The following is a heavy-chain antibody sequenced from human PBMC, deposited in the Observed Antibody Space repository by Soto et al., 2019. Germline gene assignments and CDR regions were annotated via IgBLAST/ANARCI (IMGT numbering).Heavy chain of an antibody. CDR1: GYTFTSYY. J-gene: IGHJ4*02. Sequence: ASVKVSCKASGYTFTSYYMHWVRQAPGQGLGWMGIINPSGGSTSYAQKFQGRVTMTRDTSTSTVYMELSSLRSEDTAVYYCARESLDSSGYYYFDYWGQGTLVTVSS. V-gene: IGHV1-46*01. CDR2: INPSGGST. D-gene: IGHD3-22*01. CDR3: ARESLDSSGYYYFDY.